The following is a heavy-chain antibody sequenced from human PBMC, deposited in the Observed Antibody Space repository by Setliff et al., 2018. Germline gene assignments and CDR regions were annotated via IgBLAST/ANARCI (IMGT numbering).Heavy chain of an antibody. CDR1: GASISSGVYY. D-gene: IGHD1-1*01. CDR2: IYYRGDT. Sequence: SETLSLTCTVSGASISSGVYYWAWIRQPPGKGLEWIGRIYYRGDTYYNASLKSRLTLSVDTSKNQVSLNLRSVTAADTAVYYCARTGTYRYLDYWGQGTQVTVSS. V-gene: IGHV4-39*01. CDR3: ARTGTYRYLDY. J-gene: IGHJ4*02.